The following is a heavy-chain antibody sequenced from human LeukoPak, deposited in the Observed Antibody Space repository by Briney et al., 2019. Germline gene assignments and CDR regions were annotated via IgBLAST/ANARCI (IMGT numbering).Heavy chain of an antibody. CDR1: GYTFISYH. Sequence: ASVKVSCKASGYTFISYHIHWVRQASGKGLEWVAWMNPNNGDTGYAQKFQGRVTMTRKTSMNTAYMEMSSLRSEDTAVYYCARLDGYGDYVTAFDVWGQGTMVTGSS. CDR3: ARLDGYGDYVTAFDV. V-gene: IGHV1-8*01. D-gene: IGHD4-17*01. J-gene: IGHJ3*01. CDR2: MNPNNGDT.